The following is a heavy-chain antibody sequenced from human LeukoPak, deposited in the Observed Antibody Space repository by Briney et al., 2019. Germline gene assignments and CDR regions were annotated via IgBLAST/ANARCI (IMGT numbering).Heavy chain of an antibody. J-gene: IGHJ4*02. CDR1: GGSLSSGDYY. CDR3: ARVGSSSWVDY. CDR2: IYYSGST. V-gene: IGHV4-30-4*01. D-gene: IGHD6-13*01. Sequence: SETLSLTCTVSGGSLSSGDYYWSWIRQPPGKGLEWIGYIYYSGSTYYNPSLKSRVTISVDTSKNQFSLKLSSVTAADTAVYYCARVGSSSWVDYWGQGTLVTVSS.